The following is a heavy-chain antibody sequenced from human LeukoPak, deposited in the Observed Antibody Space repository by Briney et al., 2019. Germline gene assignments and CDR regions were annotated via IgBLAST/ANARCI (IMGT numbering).Heavy chain of an antibody. CDR3: ARTDYGDYQGDY. V-gene: IGHV3-7*01. Sequence: GGSLRLSCAASGFTFSSYWMSWVRQAPGKGLEWVANIQQDGSEKYYVDSVKGRFTISRDNAKNTLYLQMNSLRAEDTAVYYCARTDYGDYQGDYWGQGTLVTVSS. CDR1: GFTFSSYW. CDR2: IQQDGSEK. J-gene: IGHJ4*02. D-gene: IGHD4-17*01.